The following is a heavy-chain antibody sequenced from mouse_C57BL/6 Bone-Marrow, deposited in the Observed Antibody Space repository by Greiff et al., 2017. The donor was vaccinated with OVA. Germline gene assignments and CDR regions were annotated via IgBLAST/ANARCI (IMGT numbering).Heavy chain of an antibody. V-gene: IGHV1-59*01. CDR3: AREGIITTGVDY. CDR1: GYTFTSYW. J-gene: IGHJ4*01. Sequence: QVQLQQPGAELVRPGPSVKLSCKASGYTFTSYWMHWVKQRPGQGLEWIGVIDTSDSYNTYNQKFKGKATLTVDTSSSTAYMQLSSLTSEDSAVDYCAREGIITTGVDYWGQGTSVTVSS. D-gene: IGHD1-1*01. CDR2: IDTSDSYN.